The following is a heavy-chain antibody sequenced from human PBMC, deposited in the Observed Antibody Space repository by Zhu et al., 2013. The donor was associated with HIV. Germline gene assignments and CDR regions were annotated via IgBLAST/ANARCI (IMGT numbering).Heavy chain of an antibody. V-gene: IGHV1-18*01. Sequence: QVQLVQPGAEVKKLGASVRVSCKASGYIFTTYGISWVRQAPGQGLEWMGWISTYNGNTNYAQKFQGRVTMTTDTSTNTAYMELRSLRSDDTAVYYCARDYPTRYSIAWRPWYFDLWGRGTLVTVSS. D-gene: IGHD6-19*01. CDR1: GYIFTTYG. CDR2: ISTYNGNT. J-gene: IGHJ2*01. CDR3: ARDYPTRYSIAWRPWYFDL.